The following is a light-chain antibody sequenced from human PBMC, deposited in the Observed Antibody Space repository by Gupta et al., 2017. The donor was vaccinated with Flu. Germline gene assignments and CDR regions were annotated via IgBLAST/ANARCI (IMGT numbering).Light chain of an antibody. CDR1: QSISSW. Sequence: ITCRASQSISSWLAWYQQKPGKAPNLLIYKASTLESGVPSRFSGSGSGTEFTLTISSLQPDDVATYYCQQYDSYSGTFGQGTKVEIK. CDR2: KAS. V-gene: IGKV1-5*03. J-gene: IGKJ1*01. CDR3: QQYDSYSGT.